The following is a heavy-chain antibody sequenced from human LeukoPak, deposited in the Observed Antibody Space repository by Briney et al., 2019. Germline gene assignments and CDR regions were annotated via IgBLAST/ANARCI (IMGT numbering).Heavy chain of an antibody. CDR1: GFTFSTYE. Sequence: GGSLILSCAASGFTFSTYEMNWVRQAPGKGLEWVSYIRSGGTTTYYADSVKGRFTISRDNSKNTLYLQMNSLRAEDTAVYYCARWFGDDYWGQGTRVIVSS. D-gene: IGHD3-10*01. V-gene: IGHV3-48*03. CDR3: ARWFGDDY. J-gene: IGHJ4*02. CDR2: IRSGGTTT.